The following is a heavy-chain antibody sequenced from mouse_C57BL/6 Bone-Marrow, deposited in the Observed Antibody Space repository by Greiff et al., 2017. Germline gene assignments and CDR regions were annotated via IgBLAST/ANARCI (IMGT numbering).Heavy chain of an antibody. D-gene: IGHD2-3*01. J-gene: IGHJ3*01. Sequence: VQFQQPGAELVMPGASVKLSCKASGYTFTSYWMHWVKQRPGQGLEWIGEIDPSDSYTNYNQKFKGKSTLTVDKSSSTAYMQLSSLTSEDSAVYYCARGGYSFAYWGQGTLVTVSA. CDR1: GYTFTSYW. V-gene: IGHV1-69*01. CDR2: IDPSDSYT. CDR3: ARGGYSFAY.